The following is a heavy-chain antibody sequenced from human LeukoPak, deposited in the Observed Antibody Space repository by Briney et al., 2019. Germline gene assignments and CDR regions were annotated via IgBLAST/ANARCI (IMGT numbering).Heavy chain of an antibody. V-gene: IGHV1-8*01. CDR3: ARGISYYDYVWGSYRPPDNFDY. D-gene: IGHD3-16*02. CDR2: MNPNSGNT. J-gene: IGHJ4*02. Sequence: ASVKVSCKASGYTFTSYDINWVRQATGQGLEWMGWMNPNSGNTGYAQKFQGRVTMTRNTSISTAYMELSSLRSEDTAVYYCARGISYYDYVWGSYRPPDNFDYWGQGTLVTVSS. CDR1: GYTFTSYD.